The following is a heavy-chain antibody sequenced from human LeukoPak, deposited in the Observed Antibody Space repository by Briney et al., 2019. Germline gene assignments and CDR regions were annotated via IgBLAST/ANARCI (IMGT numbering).Heavy chain of an antibody. Sequence: PGGSLRLSCAASGLTVSIYTMHWVRQASGKGLEWVALISYDGTNKYYADSVKGRFTISRDNSKNTLYLQMNSLRAEDTAVYYCAKSLTRKSIAAAPFDYWGQGTLVTVSS. CDR3: AKSLTRKSIAAAPFDY. CDR2: ISYDGTNK. D-gene: IGHD6-13*01. CDR1: GLTVSIYT. J-gene: IGHJ4*02. V-gene: IGHV3-30*07.